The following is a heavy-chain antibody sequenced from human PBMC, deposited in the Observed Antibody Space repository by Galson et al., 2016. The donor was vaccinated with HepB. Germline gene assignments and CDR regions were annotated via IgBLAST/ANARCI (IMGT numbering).Heavy chain of an antibody. V-gene: IGHV4-59*01. CDR1: GGSISTYY. Sequence: SETLSLTCTVSGGSISTYYWTWIRQAPGKGLEWLGYIYYSGSPNYNPSLKSRVTISMDTPKNQFSLKLTSVTAADTAVYYCARASRGATAGTITYWGQGTLVTVSS. CDR3: ARASRGATAGTITY. D-gene: IGHD6-13*01. CDR2: IYYSGSP. J-gene: IGHJ4*02.